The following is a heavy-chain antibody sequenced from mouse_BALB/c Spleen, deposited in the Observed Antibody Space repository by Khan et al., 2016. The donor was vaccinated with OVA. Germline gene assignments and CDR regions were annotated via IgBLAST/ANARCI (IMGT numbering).Heavy chain of an antibody. CDR2: VSTGGGYT. V-gene: IGHV5-6*01. CDR3: TRLAYYYDSEGFAY. CDR1: GFTFSTYG. J-gene: IGHJ3*01. D-gene: IGHD1-1*01. Sequence: EVELVESGGDLVKPGGSLKLSCAASGFTFSTYGMSWVRQTPDKRLEWVATVSTGGGYTYYPDSVKGRFTISRDNAKNTLYLQMSGLKSEDTAIFYCTRLAYYYDSEGFAYWGQGTLVTVSA.